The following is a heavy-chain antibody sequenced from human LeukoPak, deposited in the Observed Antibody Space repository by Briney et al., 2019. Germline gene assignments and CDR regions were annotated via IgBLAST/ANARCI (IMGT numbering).Heavy chain of an antibody. D-gene: IGHD5-12*01. CDR1: GGSFSGYY. J-gene: IGHJ4*02. Sequence: PSETLSLTCAVYGGSFSGYYWSWIRQPPGKGLEWIGEINHSGSTNYNPSLKSRVTISVDTSKNQFSLKLKSVTVADTAIYYCAREGYGDYWGQGTQVTVSS. CDR3: AREGYGDY. V-gene: IGHV4-34*01. CDR2: INHSGST.